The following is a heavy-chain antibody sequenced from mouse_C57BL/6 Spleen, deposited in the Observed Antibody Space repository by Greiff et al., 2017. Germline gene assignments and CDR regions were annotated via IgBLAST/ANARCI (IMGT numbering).Heavy chain of an antibody. CDR1: GYSITSGYY. CDR3: AREGDDDWYFDV. Sequence: EVQLVESGPGLVKPSQSLSLTCSITGYSITSGYYWNWIRQFPGNKLEWMGYISYDGSNNYNPSLKNRISITRDTSKNQFFLKLNSVTTEDTATYYCAREGDDDWYFDVWGTGTTVTVSS. V-gene: IGHV3-6*01. J-gene: IGHJ1*03. D-gene: IGHD2-12*01. CDR2: ISYDGSN.